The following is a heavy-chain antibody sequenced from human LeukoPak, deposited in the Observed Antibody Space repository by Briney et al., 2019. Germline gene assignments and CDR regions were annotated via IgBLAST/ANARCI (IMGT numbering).Heavy chain of an antibody. J-gene: IGHJ4*02. CDR2: IYPGDSDT. CDR3: ARQDGTALYYFDF. Sequence: HGESLKISCKGSGSTFPSYWIGWVRQMPGKGLEWMGIIYPGDSDTRYRPSFQGQVTISVDRSISTAYLQLSSLKASDSAMYYCARQDGTALYYFDFWGQGTLVTVSS. V-gene: IGHV5-51*01. CDR1: GSTFPSYW. D-gene: IGHD1-7*01.